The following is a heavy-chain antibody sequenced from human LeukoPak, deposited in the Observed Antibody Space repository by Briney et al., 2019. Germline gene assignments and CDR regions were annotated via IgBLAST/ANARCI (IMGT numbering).Heavy chain of an antibody. D-gene: IGHD1-26*01. CDR1: GYTLTELS. J-gene: IGHJ4*02. CDR2: MNPNSGNT. V-gene: IGHV1-8*01. CDR3: ARVPRELLGC. Sequence: GASVKVSCKVSGYTLTELSMHWVRQAPGKGLEWMGWMNPNSGNTGYAQKFQGRVTMTRNTSISTAYMELSSLRSEDTAVYYCARVPRELLGCWGQGTLVTVSS.